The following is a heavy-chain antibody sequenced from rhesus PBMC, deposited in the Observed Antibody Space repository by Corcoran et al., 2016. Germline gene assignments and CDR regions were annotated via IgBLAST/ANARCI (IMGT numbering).Heavy chain of an antibody. D-gene: IGHD3-34*01. CDR3: TKTWGDYYPFDC. V-gene: IGHV3-13*01. CDR1: GFTFSNYY. J-gene: IGHJ4*01. CDR2: IRNKANSYTT. Sequence: EVQLVESGGGLVQPGGSLRLSCAASGFTFSNYYMHWVRQAKGKGLEWVGLIRNKANSYTTEYDAAVKGRFTISRDDSKNTLYLQMSSLKTEDTALYYCTKTWGDYYPFDCWGQGVLVTVSS.